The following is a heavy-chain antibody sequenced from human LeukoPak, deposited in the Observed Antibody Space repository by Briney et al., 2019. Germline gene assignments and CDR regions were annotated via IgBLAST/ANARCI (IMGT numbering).Heavy chain of an antibody. CDR3: ARDKIVGATNLDY. CDR1: GFTFSRYW. CDR2: IDQDGSKV. Sequence: GGSLRLSCTASGFTFSRYWMSWVRQAPGKGLEWVANIDQDGSKVHYVDSVKGRFTISRDNAKDSLFLQVNSLRAEDTAVYYCARDKIVGATNLDYWGQGTLVTVSS. D-gene: IGHD1-26*01. J-gene: IGHJ4*02. V-gene: IGHV3-7*01.